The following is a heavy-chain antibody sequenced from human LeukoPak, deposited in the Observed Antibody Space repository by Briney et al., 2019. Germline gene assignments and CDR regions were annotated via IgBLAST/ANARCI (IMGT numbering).Heavy chain of an antibody. D-gene: IGHD3-10*01. J-gene: IGHJ4*02. V-gene: IGHV3-23*01. Sequence: GGSLRLSCAASGFTFSTYVVSWVRQAPGKGLEWVSTISASGVGTYYADSVKGRFTVSRDNSKNTLYLQMNGLRAEDTAVYFCANLRGSGSSYFDSWGQGTLVTVSS. CDR1: GFTFSTYV. CDR2: ISASGVGT. CDR3: ANLRGSGSSYFDS.